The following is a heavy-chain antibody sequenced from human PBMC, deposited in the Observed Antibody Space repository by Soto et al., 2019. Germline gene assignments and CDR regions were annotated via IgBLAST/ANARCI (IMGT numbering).Heavy chain of an antibody. Sequence: PSETLSLTCAVYGVSFSGYYWSWIRQPPGKGLEWIGEINHSGSTNYNPSLKSRVTISVDTSKNQFSLKLSSVTAADTAVYYCARGTRGYCSSTSCPTLDYWGQGTLVTVSS. V-gene: IGHV4-34*01. CDR1: GVSFSGYY. D-gene: IGHD2-2*01. CDR3: ARGTRGYCSSTSCPTLDY. CDR2: INHSGST. J-gene: IGHJ4*02.